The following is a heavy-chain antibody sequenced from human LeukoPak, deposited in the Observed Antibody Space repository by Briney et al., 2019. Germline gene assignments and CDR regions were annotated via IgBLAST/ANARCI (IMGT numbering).Heavy chain of an antibody. J-gene: IGHJ4*02. D-gene: IGHD3-16*02. Sequence: ASVKVSCKASGYTFTGYYMHWVRQAPGQGFEWMGRINPNSGGTNYAQKFQGRVTMTRDTSISTAYMELSRLRSDDTAVYYCARGGVYDYVWGSYRQPDFWGQGTLVTVSS. CDR1: GYTFTGYY. V-gene: IGHV1-2*06. CDR3: ARGGVYDYVWGSYRQPDF. CDR2: INPNSGGT.